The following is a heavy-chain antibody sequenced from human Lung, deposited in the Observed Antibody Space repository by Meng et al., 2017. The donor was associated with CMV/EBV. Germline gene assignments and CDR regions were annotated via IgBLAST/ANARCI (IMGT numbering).Heavy chain of an antibody. CDR3: ARVAAAGRGMDF. CDR1: GFTFSSHW. D-gene: IGHD6-13*01. CDR2: INQDGSQK. J-gene: IGHJ6*02. V-gene: IGHV3-7*04. Sequence: SCAASGFTFSSHWMTWVRQAPGKGLEWVANINQDGSQKNYVDSVKGRFTISRDNAKNSLFLQMNSLRAEDTAVYYCARVAAAGRGMDFWGQGTTVTFSS.